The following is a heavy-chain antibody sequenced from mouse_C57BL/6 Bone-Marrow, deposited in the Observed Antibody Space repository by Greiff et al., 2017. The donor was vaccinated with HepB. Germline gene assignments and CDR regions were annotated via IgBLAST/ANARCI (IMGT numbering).Heavy chain of an antibody. V-gene: IGHV1-26*01. D-gene: IGHD1-1*01. CDR1: GYTFTDYY. Sequence: EVQLQQSGPELVKPGASVKISCKASGYTFTDYYMNWVKQSHGKSLEWIGDINPNNGGTSYNQKFKGKATLTVDKSSSTAYMELRSLTSEDSAVYYCARGWLLRYYFDYWGQGTTLTVSS. J-gene: IGHJ2*01. CDR2: INPNNGGT. CDR3: ARGWLLRYYFDY.